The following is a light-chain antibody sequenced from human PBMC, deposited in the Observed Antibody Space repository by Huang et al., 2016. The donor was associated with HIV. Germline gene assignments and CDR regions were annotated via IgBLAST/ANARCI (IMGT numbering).Light chain of an antibody. CDR3: QQLHNYPLT. Sequence: IQLTQSPSSLSASVGDRVTITCRASQGISSYLAWYQQKSGKAPKLLIYTASTLQSGGPSRFSGSGSGTDFTLTISSLQPEDFATYYCQQLHNYPLTFGGGTKVEIK. J-gene: IGKJ4*01. CDR1: QGISSY. CDR2: TAS. V-gene: IGKV1-9*01.